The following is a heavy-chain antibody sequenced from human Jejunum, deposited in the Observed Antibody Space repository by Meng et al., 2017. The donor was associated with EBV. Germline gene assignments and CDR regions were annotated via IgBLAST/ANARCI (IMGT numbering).Heavy chain of an antibody. D-gene: IGHD5-12*01. V-gene: IGHV4-4*02. CDR3: ATSMSGYSYGYS. CDR2: IYYTGRT. Sequence: QVQVEEPGPGLVQPSGTLSLTCAVSGASISSSHWWSWVCQAPGEGLEWIGEIYYTGRTNYNPSLKSRVSMSIDKSKNQFSLNLNSVTVADTAVYYCATSMSGYSYGYSWGQGTLVTVSS. J-gene: IGHJ5*02. CDR1: GASISSSHW.